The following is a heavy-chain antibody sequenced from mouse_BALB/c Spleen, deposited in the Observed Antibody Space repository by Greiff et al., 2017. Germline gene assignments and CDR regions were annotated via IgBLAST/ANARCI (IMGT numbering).Heavy chain of an antibody. J-gene: IGHJ2*01. CDR2: IYPGNSDT. Sequence: QVQLQQSGAELVRPGASVKLSCKALGYTFTDYEMHWVKQTPVHGLEWIGAIYPGNSDTSYNQKFKGKAKLTAVTSTSTAYMELSSLTNEDSAVYYCTRNGSSYFDYWGQGTTLTVSS. D-gene: IGHD1-1*01. CDR1: GYTFTDYE. V-gene: IGHV1-15*01. CDR3: TRNGSSYFDY.